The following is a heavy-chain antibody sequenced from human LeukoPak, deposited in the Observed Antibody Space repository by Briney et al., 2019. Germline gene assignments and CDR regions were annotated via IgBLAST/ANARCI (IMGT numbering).Heavy chain of an antibody. CDR2: IWYDGSNK. CDR1: GFTFSSYG. Sequence: GGSLRLSCAASGFTFSSYGMHWVRQAPGKGLEWVAVIWYDGSNKYYADSVKGRFTISRDNSKNTLYLQMNGLRAEDTAVYYCAKVVRPGNYYDSFDYWGQGTLVTVSP. V-gene: IGHV3-33*06. J-gene: IGHJ4*02. D-gene: IGHD3-22*01. CDR3: AKVVRPGNYYDSFDY.